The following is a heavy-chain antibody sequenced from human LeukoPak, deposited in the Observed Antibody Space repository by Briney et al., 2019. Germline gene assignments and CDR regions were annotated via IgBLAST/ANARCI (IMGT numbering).Heavy chain of an antibody. CDR3: ARDPGDCSNGVCYLFDY. V-gene: IGHV4-61*02. CDR2: IYSSGST. CDR1: GDSISSGSYY. J-gene: IGHJ4*01. Sequence: TLSLTCTASGDSISSGSYYWSWIRQPAGKGPEWIGRIYSSGSTNYNPSLKSRVTISVDTSKNQFSLKLSSMTAADTAVYYCARDPGDCSNGVCYLFDYWGHGTLVTVSS. D-gene: IGHD2-8*01.